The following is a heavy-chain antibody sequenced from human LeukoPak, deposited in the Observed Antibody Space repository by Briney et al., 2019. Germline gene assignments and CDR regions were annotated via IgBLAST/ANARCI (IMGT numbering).Heavy chain of an antibody. V-gene: IGHV4-59*01. Sequence: SETLSLTSTVSGGSISSYYWSWIRQPPGKGLEWIGYIYYSGSTNYNPSLKSRVTISVDTSKNQFSLKLSSVTAADTAVYYCARVSSSWYDWFDPWGQGTLVTVSS. CDR1: GGSISSYY. J-gene: IGHJ5*02. CDR2: IYYSGST. CDR3: ARVSSSWYDWFDP. D-gene: IGHD6-13*01.